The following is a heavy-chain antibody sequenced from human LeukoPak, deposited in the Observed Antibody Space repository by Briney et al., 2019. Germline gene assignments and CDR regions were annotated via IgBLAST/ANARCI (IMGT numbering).Heavy chain of an antibody. V-gene: IGHV3-23*01. J-gene: IGHJ6*03. CDR1: GFTFSSYA. Sequence: PGGSLRLSCAASGFTFSSYAMSWVRQAPGKGLEWVSAISGSGGSTYYADSVKGRFTISRDNSKNTLYLQMNSLRAEDTAVYYCAKDPAVAAKYYYYYYMDVWGKGTTVTVSS. CDR2: ISGSGGST. CDR3: AKDPAVAAKYYYYYYMDV. D-gene: IGHD6-19*01.